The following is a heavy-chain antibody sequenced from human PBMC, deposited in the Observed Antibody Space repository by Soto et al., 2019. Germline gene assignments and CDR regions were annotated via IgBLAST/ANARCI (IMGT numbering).Heavy chain of an antibody. V-gene: IGHV4-59*01. CDR2: IYYSGST. D-gene: IGHD2-15*01. Sequence: SDTLSLTCTVSGGSISSYYWSWIRQPPGKGLEWIGYIYYSGSTNYNPSLKSRVTISVDTSKNQFSLKLSSVTAADTAVYYCARDPSCSGGRCYPEGSWFDPWGQGTLVTVSS. J-gene: IGHJ5*02. CDR1: GGSISSYY. CDR3: ARDPSCSGGRCYPEGSWFDP.